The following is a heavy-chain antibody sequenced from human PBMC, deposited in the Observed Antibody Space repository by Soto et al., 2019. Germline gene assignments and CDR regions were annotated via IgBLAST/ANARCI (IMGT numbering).Heavy chain of an antibody. V-gene: IGHV4-30-4*02. CDR3: ARGPAGDKVDY. J-gene: IGHJ4*02. CDR1: GPSISSAVYC. D-gene: IGHD7-27*01. CDR2: IYDGGTT. Sequence: SNPLSLTFTPFGPSISSAVYCWSWIRQSPDKGLEWIGHIYDGGTTYSSPSLKGRVTISADTSETQFSLKLNSVSAADTDVYYCARGPAGDKVDYWGQG.